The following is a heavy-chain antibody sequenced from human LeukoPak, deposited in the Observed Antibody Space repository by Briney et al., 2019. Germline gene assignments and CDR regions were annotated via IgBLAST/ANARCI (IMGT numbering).Heavy chain of an antibody. D-gene: IGHD3-9*01. J-gene: IGHJ5*02. CDR1: GYTFTSYY. Sequence: ASVKVSCKASGYTFTSYYMHWVRQAPGQGLEWMGIINPSGGSTSYAQKFQGRVTMTRDTSTSTVYMELSSLRSEDTAVYYCARDNDFRYFDWLFATSYNWFDPWGQGTPVTVSS. V-gene: IGHV1-46*01. CDR3: ARDNDFRYFDWLFATSYNWFDP. CDR2: INPSGGST.